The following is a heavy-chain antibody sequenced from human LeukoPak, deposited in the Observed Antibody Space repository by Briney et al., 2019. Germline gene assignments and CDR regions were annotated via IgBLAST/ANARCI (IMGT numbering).Heavy chain of an antibody. V-gene: IGHV3-30*02. CDR2: IRYDGSNK. CDR1: GFTFSSYG. Sequence: QTGGSLRLSCAASGFTFSSYGMHWVRQAPGKGLEWVAFIRYDGSNKYYADSVKGRFTISRDNSKNTLYLQMNSLRAEDTAVYYCAKDWGSGWSLDGPGGLFFFDYWGQGTLVTVSS. CDR3: AKDWGSGWSLDGPGGLFFFDY. J-gene: IGHJ4*02. D-gene: IGHD6-19*01.